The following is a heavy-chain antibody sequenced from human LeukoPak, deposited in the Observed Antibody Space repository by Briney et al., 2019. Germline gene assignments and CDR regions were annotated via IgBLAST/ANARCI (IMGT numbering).Heavy chain of an antibody. J-gene: IGHJ6*04. CDR3: ARVVPAAGTYYYYYYGMDV. Sequence: SETLSLTCAVYGGSFSGYYWSWIRQPPGKGLEWIGEINHSGSTNYNPSLKSRVTISVDTSKNQLSLKLSSVTAADTAVYYCARVVPAAGTYYYYYYGMDVWGKGTTVTVSS. CDR2: INHSGST. D-gene: IGHD2-2*01. V-gene: IGHV4-34*01. CDR1: GGSFSGYY.